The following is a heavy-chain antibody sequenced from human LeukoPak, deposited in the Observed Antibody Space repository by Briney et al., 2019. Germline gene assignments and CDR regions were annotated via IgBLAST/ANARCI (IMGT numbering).Heavy chain of an antibody. CDR2: MNPNSGNT. Sequence: GSSVKVSCKASGGTFTSYDINWVRQATGQGLEWMGWMNPNSGNTGYAQKFQGRVTITRNTSISTAYMELSSLRSEDTAVYYCAREKTVEYSSSSVAGFDPWGQGTLVTVSS. D-gene: IGHD6-6*01. J-gene: IGHJ5*02. V-gene: IGHV1-8*03. CDR1: GGTFTSYD. CDR3: AREKTVEYSSSSVAGFDP.